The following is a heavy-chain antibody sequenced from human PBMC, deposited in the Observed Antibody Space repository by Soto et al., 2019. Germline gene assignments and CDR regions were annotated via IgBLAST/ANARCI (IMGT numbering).Heavy chain of an antibody. J-gene: IGHJ6*03. D-gene: IGHD3-10*01. CDR3: AKARITMVRGVIGGPYYYYYMDV. CDR2: ISGSGGST. V-gene: IGHV3-23*01. Sequence: GGSLRLSCAASGFTFSSYAMSWVRQAPGKGLEWVSAISGSGGSTYYADSVEGRFTISRDNSKNNLYLQMNSLRAEDTAVYYCAKARITMVRGVIGGPYYYYYMDVWGKGTTVTVSS. CDR1: GFTFSSYA.